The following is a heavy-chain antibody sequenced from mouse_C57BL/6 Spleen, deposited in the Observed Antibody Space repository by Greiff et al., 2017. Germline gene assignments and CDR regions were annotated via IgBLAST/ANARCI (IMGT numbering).Heavy chain of an antibody. J-gene: IGHJ2*01. D-gene: IGHD3-2*02. CDR2: INPNNGGT. CDR1: GYTFTDYY. V-gene: IGHV1-26*01. CDR3: ARERSGYSDY. Sequence: VQLQQSGPELVKPGASVKISCKASGYTFTDYYMNWVKQSHGKSLEWIGDINPNNGGTSYNQKFKGKATLTVDKSSSTAYMELRSLTSEDSAVYYCARERSGYSDYWGQGTTLTVSS.